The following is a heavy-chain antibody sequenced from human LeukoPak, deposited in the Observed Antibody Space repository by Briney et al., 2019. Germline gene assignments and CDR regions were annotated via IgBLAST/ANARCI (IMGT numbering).Heavy chain of an antibody. CDR3: VRLRRNYDSIGYYYYYDY. J-gene: IGHJ4*02. CDR1: GYTFSSFS. V-gene: IGHV3-21*01. D-gene: IGHD3-22*01. Sequence: GGSLRLSCVASGYTFSSFSINWVRQAPGKGLEWVSSISVRSNYIYYADSVRGRFSISRDDARNSLYLQMDSLRGDDTAVYYCVRLRRNYDSIGYYYYYDYWVQGTLVTVSS. CDR2: ISVRSNYI.